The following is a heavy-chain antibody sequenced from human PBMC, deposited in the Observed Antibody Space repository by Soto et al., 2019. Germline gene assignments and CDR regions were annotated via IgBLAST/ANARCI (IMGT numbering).Heavy chain of an antibody. D-gene: IGHD6-6*01. V-gene: IGHV3-53*01. CDR3: ARDRTSSSWHYFDY. Sequence: SLRLSCAASGFTVSSNYMSWVRQAPGKGLEWDSVIYSGGSTYYADSVKGRFTISGDNSKNTLYLQMNSLRAEDTAVYYCARDRTSSSWHYFDYWGQGTLVTVSS. J-gene: IGHJ4*02. CDR1: GFTVSSNY. CDR2: IYSGGST.